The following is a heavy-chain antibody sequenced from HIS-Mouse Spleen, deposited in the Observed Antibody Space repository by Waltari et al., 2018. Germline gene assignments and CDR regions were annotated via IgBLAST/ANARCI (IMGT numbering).Heavy chain of an antibody. Sequence: QVQLVASGGGVVQPGRSLRLSCAASGFTFSSYGMHWVRQAPGKGLEWVAVISYDGSNKYYADSVKGRFTISRDNSKNTLYLQMNSLRAEDTAVYYCAKEKHHAFDYWGQGTLVTVSS. J-gene: IGHJ4*02. CDR2: ISYDGSNK. CDR1: GFTFSSYG. V-gene: IGHV3-30*18. CDR3: AKEKHHAFDY.